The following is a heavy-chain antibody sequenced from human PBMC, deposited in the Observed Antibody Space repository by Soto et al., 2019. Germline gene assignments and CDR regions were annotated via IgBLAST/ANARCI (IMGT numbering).Heavy chain of an antibody. D-gene: IGHD3-3*01. V-gene: IGHV3-33*01. CDR3: ARETSYDFWSGPQTMDV. CDR1: GFTFISYV. CDR2: VHYDGTKK. J-gene: IGHJ6*02. Sequence: PGGSLRLSCAPSGFTFISYVMHWVLQAPGKGLEWVAVVHYDGTKKYYADSVRGRFTISRDNSENILYLQMNSLRPDDTAVYFCARETSYDFWSGPQTMDVWGQGTTVTVSS.